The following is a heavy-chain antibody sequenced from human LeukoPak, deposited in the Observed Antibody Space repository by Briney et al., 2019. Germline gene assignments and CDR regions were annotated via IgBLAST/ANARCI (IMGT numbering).Heavy chain of an antibody. CDR3: AKDKEWIVVVFDY. Sequence: GGSLRLSCGASGFTFSSYWMSWVRQAPGKGLEWVSAISGSGGSTYYADSVKGRFTISRDNSKNTLYLQMNSLRAEDTAVYYCAKDKEWIVVVFDYWGQGTLVTVSS. J-gene: IGHJ4*02. CDR1: GFTFSSYW. CDR2: ISGSGGST. V-gene: IGHV3-23*01. D-gene: IGHD3-22*01.